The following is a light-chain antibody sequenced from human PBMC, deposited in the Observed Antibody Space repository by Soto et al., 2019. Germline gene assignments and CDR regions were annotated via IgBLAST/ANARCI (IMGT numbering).Light chain of an antibody. J-gene: IGKJ1*01. CDR3: QKYNQWPWT. V-gene: IGKV3-20*01. CDR1: QSVSSSY. Sequence: EIVLTQSPGTLSLSAGERATLSCRASQSVSSSYLAWYQQKPGQAPRLLIYGASNRATGIPDRFSGSGSGTDFTLSISRLEPEDFGIYYCQKYNQWPWTFGPGTKVDIK. CDR2: GAS.